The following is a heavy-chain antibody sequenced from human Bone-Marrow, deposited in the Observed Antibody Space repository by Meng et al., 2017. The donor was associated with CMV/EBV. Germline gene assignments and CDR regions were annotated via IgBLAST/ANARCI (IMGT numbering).Heavy chain of an antibody. CDR3: ARVLGSSGYYVPDY. Sequence: ASGYTFASYGISWVRQAPGRGLEWMGWISAYNGNTNYAQKLQGRVTMTTDTSTSTAYMELRSLRSDDTAVYYCARVLGSSGYYVPDYWGQGTLVTVSS. CDR2: ISAYNGNT. V-gene: IGHV1-18*01. D-gene: IGHD3-22*01. J-gene: IGHJ4*02. CDR1: GYTFASYG.